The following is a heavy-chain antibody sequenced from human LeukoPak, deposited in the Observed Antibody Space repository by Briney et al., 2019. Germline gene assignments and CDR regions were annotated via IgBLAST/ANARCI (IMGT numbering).Heavy chain of an antibody. Sequence: ASVKVSCKASGYTFTGYYMHWVRQAPGQGLEWMGWINPNSGGTNYAQKFQGRVTMTRDTSISTAYMELSRLRSDDTAMYYCAREWRGYSYGPYYYYYGMDVWGQGTTVTVSS. CDR3: AREWRGYSYGPYYYYYGMDV. D-gene: IGHD5-18*01. V-gene: IGHV1-2*02. J-gene: IGHJ6*02. CDR1: GYTFTGYY. CDR2: INPNSGGT.